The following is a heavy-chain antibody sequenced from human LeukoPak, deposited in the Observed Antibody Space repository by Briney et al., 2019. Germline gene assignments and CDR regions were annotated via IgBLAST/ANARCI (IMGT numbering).Heavy chain of an antibody. CDR1: GITFSSYS. Sequence: GGSLRLSCAASGITFSSYSMNWVRQAPGKGLEWVSYISSSGGTIHYADSVKGRFTVSRDNAKNSPFLQMNSLRVEDTAVYYCASGATYDSSGYYYHWGQGTLVTVSS. J-gene: IGHJ4*02. D-gene: IGHD3-22*01. CDR3: ASGATYDSSGYYYH. CDR2: ISSSGGTI. V-gene: IGHV3-48*01.